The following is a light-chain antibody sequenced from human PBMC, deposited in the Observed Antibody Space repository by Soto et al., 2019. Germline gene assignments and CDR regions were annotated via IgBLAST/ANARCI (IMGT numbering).Light chain of an antibody. CDR2: NTN. J-gene: IGLJ1*01. CDR1: SSNIGTSS. V-gene: IGLV1-44*01. Sequence: QPVLTQPHSASGTPGQRVTISCSGSSSNIGTSSVHWFQQLPGTAPKLLISNTNQRPSGVPERFSGSKSGTSASLAISGLQSEDEADYYCAAWDDSLNGHVFGTGTKLTVL. CDR3: AAWDDSLNGHV.